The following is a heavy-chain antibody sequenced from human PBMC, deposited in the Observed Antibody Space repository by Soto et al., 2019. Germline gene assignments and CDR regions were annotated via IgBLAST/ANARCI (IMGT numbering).Heavy chain of an antibody. V-gene: IGHV3-30*02. CDR3: ARVPSSRGRAHFDY. J-gene: IGHJ4*02. CDR2: IWYDGSNK. Sequence: SGGSLRLSCAASGFTFNIYDMHWVRQAPGKGLEWVAMIWYDGSNKYYADSVKGRFTISRDNSKNTLYLQMNSLRAEDTAVYYCARVPSSRGRAHFDYWGQGTLVTVSS. D-gene: IGHD3-10*01. CDR1: GFTFNIYD.